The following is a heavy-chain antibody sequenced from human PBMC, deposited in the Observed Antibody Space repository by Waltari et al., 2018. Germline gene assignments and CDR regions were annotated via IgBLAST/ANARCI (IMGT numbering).Heavy chain of an antibody. CDR3: ARKGGRGYAYGPFYFDY. J-gene: IGHJ4*02. V-gene: IGHV3-74*01. CDR1: GFPFRAPW. Sequence: EVQLVEAGGDLVQPGGCLRPSCEASGFPFRAPWMPLVRQAPGKGPVWVSRINGDGYGITYSDSVKGRFTISRDNTKNTLYLQMNSLRVEDTAVYYCARKGGRGYAYGPFYFDYWGQGALVIVSS. D-gene: IGHD5-12*01. CDR2: INGDGYGI.